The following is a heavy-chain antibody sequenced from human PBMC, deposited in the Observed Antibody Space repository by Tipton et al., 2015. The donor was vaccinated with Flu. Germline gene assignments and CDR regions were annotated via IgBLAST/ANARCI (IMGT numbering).Heavy chain of an antibody. V-gene: IGHV4-61*02. CDR1: GDSISNGNYF. J-gene: IGHJ6*02. CDR2: IHTSGTT. Sequence: TLSLTCTVSGDSISNGNYFWNWIRQPAGKGPEWIGRIHTSGTTYYKPSLRSRVTISLDTSTNHFSLRLTSVTAADTALYFCARAESSLWAGHYYGLDVWGQGTTVTVSS. D-gene: IGHD6-19*01. CDR3: ARAESSLWAGHYYGLDV.